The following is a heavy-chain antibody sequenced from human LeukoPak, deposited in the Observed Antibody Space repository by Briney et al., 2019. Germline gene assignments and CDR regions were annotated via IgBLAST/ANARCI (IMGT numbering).Heavy chain of an antibody. D-gene: IGHD3-9*01. CDR1: GYTFTSYG. CDR3: ATYYDILTGYYTLDY. V-gene: IGHV1-18*01. Sequence: GASVKVSCKASGYTFTSYGISWVRQAPGQGLEWMGWISAYNGNTNYARKLQGRVTMTTDTSTSTAYMELRSLRSDDTAVYYCATYYDILTGYYTLDYWGQGTLVTVSS. J-gene: IGHJ4*02. CDR2: ISAYNGNT.